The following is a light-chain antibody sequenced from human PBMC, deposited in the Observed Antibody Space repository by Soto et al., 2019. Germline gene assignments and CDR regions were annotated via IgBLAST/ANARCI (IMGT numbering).Light chain of an antibody. V-gene: IGKV3-20*01. CDR2: GAS. CDR3: QLYGSAAMWT. Sequence: ETVLTQSPGALSLSPGERATLSCRASQSVSSSYLAWYQQKPGQAPRLLIYGASSRAAGITDRFSGSGSGTDFTLTVSTVEPDDFAMYNCQLYGSAAMWTFGQGTKVEIK. J-gene: IGKJ1*01. CDR1: QSVSSSY.